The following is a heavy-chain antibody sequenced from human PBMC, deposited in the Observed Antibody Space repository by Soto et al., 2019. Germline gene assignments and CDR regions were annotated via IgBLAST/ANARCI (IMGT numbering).Heavy chain of an antibody. CDR1: GGTFSSYT. CDR3: ASVAELTAWVAAFDI. V-gene: IGHV1-69*02. CDR2: IIPIIGIA. Sequence: QVQLVQSGAEVKKPGSSVKVSCKASGGTFSSYTISWVRQAPGQGLEGMGRIIPIIGIANYAQKFQGRVTNTADKSTSTAYIGLSTLRSADTAGDYCASVAELTAWVAAFDIWGQGTMVTVSS. J-gene: IGHJ3*02. D-gene: IGHD2-21*02.